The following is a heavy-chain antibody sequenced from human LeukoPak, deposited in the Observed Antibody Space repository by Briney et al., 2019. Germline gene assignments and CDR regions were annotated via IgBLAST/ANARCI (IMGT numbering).Heavy chain of an antibody. CDR1: GGSISSNNFY. V-gene: IGHV4-39*07. CDR3: ARGGLDVFDW. D-gene: IGHD1-1*01. Sequence: MSSETLSLTCTVSGGSISSNNFYWAWIRQPPGKGLEWIGAIYYTGTTYYKPSLKSRVTMSVDTTNNQFSLKVDAVTAADTAVYYCARGGLDVFDWWGQGTLVTGSP. J-gene: IGHJ4*01. CDR2: IYYTGTT.